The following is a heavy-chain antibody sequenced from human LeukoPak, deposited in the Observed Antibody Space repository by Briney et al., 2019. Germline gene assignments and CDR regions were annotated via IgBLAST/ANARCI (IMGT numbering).Heavy chain of an antibody. CDR3: ARRRVWYGAFDI. CDR1: GGTFSSYA. V-gene: IGHV1-69*13. CDR2: IIPIFGTA. Sequence: SVKVSCKASGGTFSSYAISWVRQAPGQGLEWMGGIIPIFGTANYAQKFQGRVTITADESTSTAYMEPSSLRSEDTAVYYCARRRVWYGAFDIWGQGTMVTVSS. J-gene: IGHJ3*02. D-gene: IGHD6-13*01.